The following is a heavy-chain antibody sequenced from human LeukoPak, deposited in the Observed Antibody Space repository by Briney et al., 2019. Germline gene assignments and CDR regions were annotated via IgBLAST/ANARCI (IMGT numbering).Heavy chain of an antibody. V-gene: IGHV4-38-2*01. Sequence: SETLSLTCAVSGYSISSGYYWGWIRQPPGKGLEWIGSIYHSGSTYYNPSLKSRVTISVDTSKNQFSLKLSSVTAADTAVYYCARHYYDFWSGYYNNNWFDPWGQGTLVTVSS. CDR2: IYHSGST. J-gene: IGHJ5*02. D-gene: IGHD3-3*01. CDR3: ARHYYDFWSGYYNNNWFDP. CDR1: GYSISSGYY.